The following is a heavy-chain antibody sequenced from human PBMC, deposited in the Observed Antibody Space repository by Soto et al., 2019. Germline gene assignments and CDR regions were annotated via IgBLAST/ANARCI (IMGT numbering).Heavy chain of an antibody. D-gene: IGHD2-15*01. CDR1: GFTFTNSA. CDR3: ARGRLGYCSGGSCSRYYYYMDV. J-gene: IGHJ6*03. V-gene: IGHV1-58*01. Sequence: SVKVSCKASGFTFTNSALQWVRQARGQRLEWIGWIVVGSGNTNYAQKFQERVTISRDMSTSMAYMELNSLRSDDTAVYYCARGRLGYCSGGSCSRYYYYMDVWGKGTTVTVS. CDR2: IVVGSGNT.